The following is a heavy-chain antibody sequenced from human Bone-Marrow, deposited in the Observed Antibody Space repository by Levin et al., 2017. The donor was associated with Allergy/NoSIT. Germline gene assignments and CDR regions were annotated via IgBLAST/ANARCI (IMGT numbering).Heavy chain of an antibody. V-gene: IGHV5-51*01. CDR3: ARPAVAGTAVWFDP. Sequence: GGSLRLSCKTSGYSFTNYWIGWVRQMPGKGLEWMGIIYPGNSATRYSPSLQGQVIISADKSISTAYLQGSSLKASDTAMYYCARPAVAGTAVWFDPWGQGTLVTVSS. CDR2: IYPGNSAT. J-gene: IGHJ5*02. D-gene: IGHD6-19*01. CDR1: GYSFTNYW.